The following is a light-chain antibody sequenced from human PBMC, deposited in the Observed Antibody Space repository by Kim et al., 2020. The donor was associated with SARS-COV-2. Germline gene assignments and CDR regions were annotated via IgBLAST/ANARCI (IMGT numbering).Light chain of an antibody. V-gene: IGKV1-39*01. CDR2: AAS. CDR3: QQSYNAPRT. Sequence: ASVGDRVTITCRASQSITTYLNWYQHKPGKDPKLLIYAASSLQSGVPSRFSGSGSGTDFTLTISSLQPEDFATYYCQQSYNAPRTFGQGTRLEIK. J-gene: IGKJ5*01. CDR1: QSITTY.